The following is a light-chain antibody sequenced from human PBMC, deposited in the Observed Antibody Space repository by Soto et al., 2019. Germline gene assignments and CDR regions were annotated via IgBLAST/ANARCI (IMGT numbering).Light chain of an antibody. CDR3: QQYSSSPLT. CDR1: QSVSNNY. V-gene: IGKV3-20*01. CDR2: GAS. J-gene: IGKJ4*01. Sequence: EIVLAQSPATLSLSPGERATLSCRASQSVSNNYLAWYQQKPGQAPRLLIYGASNRATGIPDRFSGSGSGTDFNLTISRLEPEDFAVYYCQQYSSSPLTFGGGTKVDIK.